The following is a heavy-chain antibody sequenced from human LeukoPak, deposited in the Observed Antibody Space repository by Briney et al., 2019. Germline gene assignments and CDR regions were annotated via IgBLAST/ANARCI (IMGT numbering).Heavy chain of an antibody. J-gene: IGHJ3*01. V-gene: IGHV1-2*06. CDR1: GYTFTGYY. CDR3: ARANWDAFDV. Sequence: GASVKVSCKASGYTFTGYYTHWVRQAPGQGLEWMGRINPNIGVTNYAQKFQGRVTMTRDTSISTAYMELSRLRSDDTAIYYCARANWDAFDVWGQGTMVTVSS. CDR2: INPNIGVT. D-gene: IGHD7-27*01.